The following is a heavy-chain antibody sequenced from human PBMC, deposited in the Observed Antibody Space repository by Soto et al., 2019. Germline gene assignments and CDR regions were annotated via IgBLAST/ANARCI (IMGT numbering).Heavy chain of an antibody. CDR3: GNDVAPGGLEV. V-gene: IGHV3-9*02. CDR1: GFPTFDHG. CDR2: ILWNSGAA. D-gene: IGHD5-12*01. Sequence: PGGSLRFSCLVSGFPTFDHGMHWVRQSPAKGLEWVSGILWNSGAAGYADSVKGRFTISRDRAKRALYLQMDSLRPEDTALYYCGNDVAPGGLEVWGQGTTVTVSS. J-gene: IGHJ6*02.